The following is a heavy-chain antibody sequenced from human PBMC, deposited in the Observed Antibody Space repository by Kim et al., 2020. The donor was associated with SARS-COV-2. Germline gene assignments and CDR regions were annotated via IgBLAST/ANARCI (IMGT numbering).Heavy chain of an antibody. J-gene: IGHJ4*02. Sequence: GGSLRLSCAASGFTFSSYSMNWVRQAPGKGLEWVSYISSSSSTIYYADSVKGRFTISRDNAKNSLYLQMNSLRAEDTAVYYCARDIPTRGITMTYWGQGTLVTVSS. V-gene: IGHV3-48*04. CDR3: ARDIPTRGITMTY. CDR1: GFTFSSYS. D-gene: IGHD3-22*01. CDR2: ISSSSSTI.